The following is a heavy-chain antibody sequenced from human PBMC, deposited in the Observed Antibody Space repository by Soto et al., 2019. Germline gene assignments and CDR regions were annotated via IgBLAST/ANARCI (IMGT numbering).Heavy chain of an antibody. CDR1: GFTFSSYG. V-gene: IGHV3-30*03. J-gene: IGHJ4*02. Sequence: GGSLRLSCAASGFTFSSYGMHWVRQAPGKGLEWVAVISYDGSNKYYADSVKGRFTISRDNSKNTLYLQMNSLRAEDTAVYYCAASGEAVNFDYWGQGTLVTVSS. D-gene: IGHD3-16*01. CDR2: ISYDGSNK. CDR3: AASGEAVNFDY.